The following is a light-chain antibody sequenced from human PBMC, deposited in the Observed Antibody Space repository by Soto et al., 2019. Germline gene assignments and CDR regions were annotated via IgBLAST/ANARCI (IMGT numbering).Light chain of an antibody. J-gene: IGKJ2*01. V-gene: IGKV1-5*03. CDR1: QTISSS. CDR3: QQYDSYSPYT. CDR2: NAA. Sequence: DIQMTQFPPTLSASIGDRVPITCRASQTISSSFAWYQQKPGKDPKLLIYNAATLETGVPSRFSGSGSGTEFTLAISRLQPDDFAAYFCQQYDSYSPYTFGQGNRLEIK.